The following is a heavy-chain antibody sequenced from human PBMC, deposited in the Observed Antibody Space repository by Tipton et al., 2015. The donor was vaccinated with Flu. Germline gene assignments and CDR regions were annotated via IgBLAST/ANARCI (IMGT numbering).Heavy chain of an antibody. CDR3: ARGDYGDYDHEADAFDI. Sequence: TLSLTCAVSGYSISSGYYWGCIRQSPGKGLEWIGSIYHSGSTYYNPSLKSRVTILVDRSKNQFSLRLSSVTAADTAMYYCARGDYGDYDHEADAFDIWGQGTLVTVSA. V-gene: IGHV4-38-2*01. J-gene: IGHJ3*02. CDR1: GYSISSGYY. D-gene: IGHD4-17*01. CDR2: IYHSGST.